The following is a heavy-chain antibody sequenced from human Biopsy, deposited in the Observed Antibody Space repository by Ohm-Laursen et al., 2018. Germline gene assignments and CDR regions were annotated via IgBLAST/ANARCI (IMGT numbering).Heavy chain of an antibody. CDR2: ISYSGST. J-gene: IGHJ3*02. Sequence: SETLSLTCTVSGGSISGSSWSWIRQAPGRGLEWVGYISYSGSTSNNPSLKSRITISVDTSKNQISLKVPSVTAADTAVYYCAKHGSSWTGDDALHIWGQGTMVTVSS. CDR3: AKHGSSWTGDDALHI. CDR1: GGSISGSS. D-gene: IGHD6-13*01. V-gene: IGHV4-59*08.